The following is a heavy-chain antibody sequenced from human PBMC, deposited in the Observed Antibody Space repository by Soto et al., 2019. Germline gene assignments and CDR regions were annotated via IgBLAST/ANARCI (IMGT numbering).Heavy chain of an antibody. CDR2: INHSGST. Sequence: ETLSLTCAVYGGSFSGYYWSWIRQPPGKGLEWIGEINHSGSTNYNPSLKSRVTISVDTSKNQFSLKLSSVTAADTAVYYCARGYGLGYCSGGSCSRWFDPWGQGTLVTVSS. V-gene: IGHV4-34*01. CDR3: ARGYGLGYCSGGSCSRWFDP. J-gene: IGHJ5*02. D-gene: IGHD2-15*01. CDR1: GGSFSGYY.